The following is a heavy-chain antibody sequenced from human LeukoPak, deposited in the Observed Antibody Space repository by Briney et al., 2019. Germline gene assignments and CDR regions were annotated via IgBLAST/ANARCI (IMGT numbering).Heavy chain of an antibody. J-gene: IGHJ5*02. CDR3: ARDGYTFGDNWFDP. V-gene: IGHV1-2*02. CDR1: GYTFTGYY. D-gene: IGHD5-18*01. Sequence: ASVKVSCKASGYTFTGYYMHWVRQAPGQGLEWMGWINPNSGGTSYAQKFQGRVTMTRDTSISTTYMELTRLTSDDTAVYSCARDGYTFGDNWFDPWGQGTLVTVSS. CDR2: INPNSGGT.